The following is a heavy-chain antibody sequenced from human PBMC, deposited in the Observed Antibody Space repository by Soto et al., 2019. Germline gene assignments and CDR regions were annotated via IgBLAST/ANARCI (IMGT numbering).Heavy chain of an antibody. CDR2: MNPNSGNT. J-gene: IGHJ5*02. D-gene: IGHD2-15*01. CDR3: ARGSCSGGSCYSWFDP. Sequence: ASVKVSCKASGYTFTSYDINWVRQATGQGLEWMGWMNPNSGNTGYAQKFQGRVTMTRNTSISTAYMELSSLRSENTAVYYCARGSCSGGSCYSWFDPWGQGTLVTVSS. CDR1: GYTFTSYD. V-gene: IGHV1-8*01.